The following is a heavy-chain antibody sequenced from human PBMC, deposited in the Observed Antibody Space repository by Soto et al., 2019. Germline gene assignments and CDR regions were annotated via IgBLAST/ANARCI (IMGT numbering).Heavy chain of an antibody. Sequence: QVQLVESGGGVVQPGRSLRLSCVASGFKFTDYGLNWVRQTPGKGPEWVAISWFDGSIAYYAESVKGRFTISRDDSRNTVYLHMNSLRGEDTAMYYCARDGARIDSSGKFDYWGQGTQVTVSS. J-gene: IGHJ4*02. V-gene: IGHV3-33*01. CDR2: SWFDGSIA. D-gene: IGHD3-22*01. CDR3: ARDGARIDSSGKFDY. CDR1: GFKFTDYG.